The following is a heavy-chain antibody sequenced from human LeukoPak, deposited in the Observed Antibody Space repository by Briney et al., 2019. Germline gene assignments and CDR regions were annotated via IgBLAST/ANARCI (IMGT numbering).Heavy chain of an antibody. Sequence: GASVKVSWKASGYTFTSYYMHWVRQAPGQGLEWMGIINPSGGSASYAQKFQGRVTMTRDMSTSTVYMELSSLRSEDTAVYYCARGGRIVGATAAFDIWGQGTMVTVSS. J-gene: IGHJ3*02. CDR2: INPSGGSA. V-gene: IGHV1-46*01. D-gene: IGHD1-26*01. CDR1: GYTFTSYY. CDR3: ARGGRIVGATAAFDI.